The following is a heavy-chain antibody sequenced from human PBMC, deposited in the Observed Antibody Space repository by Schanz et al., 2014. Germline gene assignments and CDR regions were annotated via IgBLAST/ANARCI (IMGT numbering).Heavy chain of an antibody. D-gene: IGHD2-2*01. V-gene: IGHV4-31*03. CDR2: IYYTGST. Sequence: QVQLQESGPGLVKPSQTLSLTCSVSGGSISSGAYYWSWIHQHPGKGLEWIGYIYYTGSTYYNPSLKSRGTISVDTSKNQFSLKLTSVTAADTAVYYCAGGYCTSTSCRYSAFDIWGQGTMVTVSS. CDR1: GGSISSGAYY. CDR3: AGGYCTSTSCRYSAFDI. J-gene: IGHJ3*02.